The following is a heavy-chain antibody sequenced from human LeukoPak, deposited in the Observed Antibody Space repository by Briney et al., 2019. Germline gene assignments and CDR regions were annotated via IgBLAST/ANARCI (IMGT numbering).Heavy chain of an antibody. Sequence: GGSLRLSCAASGFTFSSYSMNWVRQAPGKGLEWVSSISSSSSYIYYADSVKGRFTISRDNAKNSLYLQMNSLRAEDTAVYYCARDQGPYGGNFLVKADIWGQGTMVTVSS. CDR2: ISSSSSYI. V-gene: IGHV3-21*01. CDR1: GFTFSSYS. CDR3: ARDQGPYGGNFLVKADI. J-gene: IGHJ3*02. D-gene: IGHD4-23*01.